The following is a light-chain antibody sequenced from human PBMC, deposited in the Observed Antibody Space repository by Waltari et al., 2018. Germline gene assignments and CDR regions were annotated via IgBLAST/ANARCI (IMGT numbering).Light chain of an antibody. V-gene: IGLV1-47*01. CDR3: AAWDASLSGPV. J-gene: IGLJ2*01. CDR2: RNN. CDR1: SSNIGSNY. Sequence: QSVLTQPPSASGTPGQRVTISCSGSSSNIGSNYVYWYQQLPGTAPKLLIYRNNQGPSGVPDVFSGSKSGTSAALAIRGLRSEDEADYYCAAWDASLSGPVFGGGTKLTVL.